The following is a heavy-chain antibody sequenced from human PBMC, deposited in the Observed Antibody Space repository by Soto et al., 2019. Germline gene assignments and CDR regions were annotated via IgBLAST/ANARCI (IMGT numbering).Heavy chain of an antibody. D-gene: IGHD3-9*01. CDR2: IGWNRGSI. Sequence: EVQLVESGGGLVQPGRSLRLSCAASGFTFDDYAMHWVRQAPGKGLEWDSGIGWNRGSIGYADSVKGRFTISRDNAKNSLYLQMDSLRAEDTVFYYCAKDTSPFDYNNMDVWGKGTTVTVS. CDR1: GFTFDDYA. V-gene: IGHV3-9*01. CDR3: AKDTSPFDYNNMDV. J-gene: IGHJ6*03.